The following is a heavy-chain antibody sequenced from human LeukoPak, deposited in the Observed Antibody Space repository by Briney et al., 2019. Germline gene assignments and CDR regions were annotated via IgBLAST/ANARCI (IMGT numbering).Heavy chain of an antibody. J-gene: IGHJ6*03. CDR3: AKDAVHYDFSDGSYMDV. V-gene: IGHV3-9*01. CDR2: ISWNSGSI. CDR1: GFTFDDYA. D-gene: IGHD3-3*01. Sequence: PGRSLRLSCAASGFTFDDYAMHWVRHAPGKGLEWVSGISWNSGSIGYADSVKGRFTISRDNAKNSLYLQMNSLRAEDTALYYCAKDAVHYDFSDGSYMDVWGKGTTVTVSS.